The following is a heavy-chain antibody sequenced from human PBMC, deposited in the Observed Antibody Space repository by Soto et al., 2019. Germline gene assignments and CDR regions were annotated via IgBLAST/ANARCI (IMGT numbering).Heavy chain of an antibody. CDR3: ARGYSSWPPRYYYGMDV. CDR2: IKQDGSEK. V-gene: IGHV3-7*05. J-gene: IGHJ6*02. Sequence: PGGSLRLSCAASGFTFSSYWMSWVRQAPGKGLEWVANIKQDGSEKYYVDSVKGRFTISRDNAKNSLYLQMNSLRAEDTAVYYCARGYSSWPPRYYYGMDVWGQGTTVTVSS. CDR1: GFTFSSYW. D-gene: IGHD6-6*01.